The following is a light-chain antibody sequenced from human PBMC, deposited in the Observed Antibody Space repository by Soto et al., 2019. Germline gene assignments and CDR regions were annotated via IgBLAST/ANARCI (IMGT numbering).Light chain of an antibody. CDR1: SNDVGAYNY. V-gene: IGLV2-14*03. CDR3: SSYTSGSTVV. J-gene: IGLJ2*01. CDR2: GVS. Sequence: QSALIQPASVSGSPGQSITISCTGTSNDVGAYNYVSWYQQHPGRAPKLMIYGVSDRPSAISNRFSGSKSGNTASLTISGLQSEDEADYYCSSYTSGSTVVFGGGTKLTVL.